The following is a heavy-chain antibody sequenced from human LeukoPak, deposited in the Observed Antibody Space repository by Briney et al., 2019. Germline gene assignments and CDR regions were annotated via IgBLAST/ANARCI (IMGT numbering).Heavy chain of an antibody. D-gene: IGHD2-15*01. V-gene: IGHV1-69*13. Sequence: SVKDSCKSSGGTFSSYAIRGVRPAPGQGLEWMGGIIPIFGTANYAQKFQGRVTITADESTSSAYMELSSLRSEDTSVYYCATTRGYCSGGSCSHWFCPWGQGTLVTVSS. J-gene: IGHJ5*02. CDR2: IIPIFGTA. CDR3: ATTRGYCSGGSCSHWFCP. CDR1: GGTFSSYA.